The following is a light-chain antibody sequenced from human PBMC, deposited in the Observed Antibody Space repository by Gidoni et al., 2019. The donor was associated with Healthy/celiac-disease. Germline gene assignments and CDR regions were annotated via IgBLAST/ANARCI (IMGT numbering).Light chain of an antibody. V-gene: IGKV3-20*01. J-gene: IGKJ2*01. CDR3: QQYGSSPYT. Sequence: EIVLTQSPGTLSLSPGERAHLSCRDSQSVSSSYLAWYQQKPGQAPRLLIYGASSRATGIPDRFSGSGSGTDFTLTISRLEPEDFAVYYCQQYGSSPYTFGQGTKLEIK. CDR2: GAS. CDR1: QSVSSSY.